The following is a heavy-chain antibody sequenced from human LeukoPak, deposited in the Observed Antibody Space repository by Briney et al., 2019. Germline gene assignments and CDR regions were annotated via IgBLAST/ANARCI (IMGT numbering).Heavy chain of an antibody. J-gene: IGHJ4*02. CDR2: IYYTGDT. Sequence: SETLSLTCTVSGGSISSSSYYWGWIRQPPGKGLEWIGSIYYTGDTYYNSSLKSRVTISVDTSKNQFSLKLSSVTAADTALYYCSRLRGYTDGNPGYWGQGSLVTVSS. V-gene: IGHV4-39*01. CDR1: GGSISSSSYY. CDR3: SRLRGYTDGNPGY. D-gene: IGHD5-12*01.